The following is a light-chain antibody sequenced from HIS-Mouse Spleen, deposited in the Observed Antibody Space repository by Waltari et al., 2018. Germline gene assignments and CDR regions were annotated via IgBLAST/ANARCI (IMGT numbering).Light chain of an antibody. Sequence: DIVMIQSPDSLAVSLGERATINCKSSQSVLYSSNNKNYLAWYQQKPGQPPKLLIYWASTRESGVPDRFSGSGSGTDFTLTISSLQAEDVAVYYCQQYYSTPRTFGQGTKVEIK. CDR3: QQYYSTPRT. J-gene: IGKJ1*01. CDR1: QSVLYSSNNKNY. V-gene: IGKV4-1*01. CDR2: WAS.